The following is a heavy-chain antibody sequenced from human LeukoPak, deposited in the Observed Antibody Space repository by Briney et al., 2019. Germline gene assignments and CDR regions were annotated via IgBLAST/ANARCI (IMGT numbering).Heavy chain of an antibody. J-gene: IGHJ4*02. CDR3: AKYGGARGVPIDY. CDR1: GFTFSSYA. D-gene: IGHD2-8*01. V-gene: IGHV3-23*01. CDR2: ISGSCGST. Sequence: GGSLRLSCAASGFTFSSYAMSWVRQAPGKGLEWVSAISGSCGSTYCADSVKGRFTISRDNSKNTLYLQMNSLRAEDTAVYYCAKYGGARGVPIDYWGQGTLVTVSS.